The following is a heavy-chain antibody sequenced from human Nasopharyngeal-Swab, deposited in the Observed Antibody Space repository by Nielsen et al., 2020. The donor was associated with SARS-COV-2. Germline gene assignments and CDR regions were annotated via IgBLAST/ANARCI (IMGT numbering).Heavy chain of an antibody. V-gene: IGHV3-48*02. CDR1: GFTFSSYS. Sequence: GESLKISCVASGFTFSSYSMNWVRQASGKGLEWVSYISSSSSTIYNADSVKGRFTVSRDNAKNSLYLEMNSLRDEDTAVYYCARDSPIAAAADWYFDLWGRGTLVTVSS. D-gene: IGHD6-13*01. CDR3: ARDSPIAAAADWYFDL. J-gene: IGHJ2*01. CDR2: ISSSSSTI.